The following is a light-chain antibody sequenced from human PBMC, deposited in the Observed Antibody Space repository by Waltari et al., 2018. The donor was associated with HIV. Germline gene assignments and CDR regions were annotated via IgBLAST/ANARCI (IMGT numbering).Light chain of an antibody. CDR1: KLWDKY. CDR3: QAWDSSTAVL. Sequence: SYELTQPPSVSVSPGQTASITCSGDKLWDKYACWYQQKSGQSPVLVIYQGTKRPSGIPGRFSGSNSGNTATRTISETQAMDEADYYCQAWDSSTAVLFGGGTKLAVL. J-gene: IGLJ2*01. CDR2: QGT. V-gene: IGLV3-1*01.